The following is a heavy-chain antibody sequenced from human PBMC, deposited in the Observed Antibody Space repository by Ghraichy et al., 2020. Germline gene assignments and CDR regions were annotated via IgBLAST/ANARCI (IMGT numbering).Heavy chain of an antibody. Sequence: GESLNISCTASGFTFSSFGMNWVRQAPGKGLEWVSAISGGGVSTHYADSVKGRFTISRDNAKNTLFWVMNSLRADDTAMYYCAKGGLRASEGYYSYYMGVWGKGTTVTVSS. CDR1: GFTFSSFG. CDR3: AKGGLRASEGYYSYYMGV. CDR2: ISGGGVST. V-gene: IGHV3-23*01. D-gene: IGHD2-2*01. J-gene: IGHJ6*03.